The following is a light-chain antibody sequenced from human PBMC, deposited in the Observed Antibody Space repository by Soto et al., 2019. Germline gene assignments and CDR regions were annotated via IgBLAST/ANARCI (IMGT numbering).Light chain of an antibody. J-gene: IGLJ3*02. CDR3: SSYTLRNTLVL. CDR2: EVS. CDR1: SSAVGGYNF. V-gene: IGLV2-14*01. Sequence: QSVLTQPASVSGSPGQSITISCTGTSSAVGGYNFVSWYQQHPGKAPRLIIYEVSSRPSGVSYRFSGSKSGNTASLTISGLQAEDEADYYCSSYTLRNTLVLFGGGTQLTVL.